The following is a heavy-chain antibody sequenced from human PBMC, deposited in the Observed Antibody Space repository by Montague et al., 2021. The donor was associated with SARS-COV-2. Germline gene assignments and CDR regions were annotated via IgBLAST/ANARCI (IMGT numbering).Heavy chain of an antibody. V-gene: IGHV4-34*01. J-gene: IGHJ4*02. Sequence: STSYIPSLKSRVTMSVDTSENHVSLRLSSVTAADTAVYYCTRGEVAVTGIEYWGQGALVTVSS. D-gene: IGHD6-19*01. CDR2: ST. CDR3: TRGEVAVTGIEY.